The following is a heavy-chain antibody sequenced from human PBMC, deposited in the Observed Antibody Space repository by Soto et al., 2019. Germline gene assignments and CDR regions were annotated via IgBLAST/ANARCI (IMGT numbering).Heavy chain of an antibody. CDR2: IYHSGMT. J-gene: IGHJ3*02. V-gene: IGHV4-31*03. CDR3: ATVRWELHDAFDI. CDR1: GGSISTGGYY. D-gene: IGHD1-26*01. Sequence: QVQLQESGPGLVKSSQTLSLTCTVSGGSISTGGYYWSWIRQRPGRGLEWIGYIYHSGMTFSNPSLQSRVAISIDTPQNQFSLKLSSVTAADTAVYYRATVRWELHDAFDIWGHGTMVSVSS.